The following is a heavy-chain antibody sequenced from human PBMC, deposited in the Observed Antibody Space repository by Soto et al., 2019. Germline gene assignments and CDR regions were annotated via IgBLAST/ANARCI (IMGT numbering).Heavy chain of an antibody. CDR2: ISYDGSNK. D-gene: IGHD6-13*01. Sequence: VGSLRLSCAASGFTFSSYAMHWVRQAPGKGLEWVAVISYDGSNKYYADSVKGRFTISRDNSKNTLYLQMNSLRAEDTAVYYCARGYSSSWYAYWGQGTLVTVSS. CDR3: ARGYSSSWYAY. CDR1: GFTFSSYA. J-gene: IGHJ4*02. V-gene: IGHV3-30-3*01.